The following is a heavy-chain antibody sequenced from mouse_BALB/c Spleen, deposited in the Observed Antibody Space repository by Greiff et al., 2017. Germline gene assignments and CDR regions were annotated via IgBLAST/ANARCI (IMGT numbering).Heavy chain of an antibody. Sequence: EVQLVESGPGLVKPSQSLSLTCSVTGYSITSGYYWNWIRQFPGNKLEWMGYISYDGSNNYNPSLKNRISITRDTSKNQFFLKLNSVTTEDTATYYCARYGYDGGFAYWGQGTLVTVSA. CDR1: GYSITSGYY. J-gene: IGHJ3*01. CDR2: ISYDGSN. CDR3: ARYGYDGGFAY. V-gene: IGHV3-6*02. D-gene: IGHD2-2*01.